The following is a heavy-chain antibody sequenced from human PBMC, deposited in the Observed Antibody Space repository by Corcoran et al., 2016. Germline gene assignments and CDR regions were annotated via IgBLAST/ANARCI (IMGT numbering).Heavy chain of an antibody. CDR2: IGNDGSAT. Sequence: EVHLVESGGGLVQPGGSLRISCAASGFTPSSYWMQWVRQAPGKGLVWVAHIGNDGSATAYADSVKGRFTVSRDNAKNTLDLQMNSLGDEDTAVYYCATSVYSRADSWGQGTLVTVSS. CDR3: ATSVYSRADS. J-gene: IGHJ5*02. D-gene: IGHD6-13*01. CDR1: GFTPSSYW. V-gene: IGHV3-74*03.